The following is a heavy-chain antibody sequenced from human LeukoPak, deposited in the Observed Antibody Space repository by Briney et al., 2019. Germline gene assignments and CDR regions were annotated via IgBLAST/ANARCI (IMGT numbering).Heavy chain of an antibody. D-gene: IGHD6-19*01. J-gene: IGHJ4*02. CDR3: ARARATSGSGRPGPFDY. CDR1: GGSISSSSYY. V-gene: IGHV4-39*07. Sequence: SETLSLTCTVSGGSISSSSYYWSWIRQPPGKGLEWIGEINHSGSTNYNPSLKSRVTISVDTSKNQFSLKLSSVTAADTAVYYCARARATSGSGRPGPFDYWGQGTLVTVSS. CDR2: INHSGST.